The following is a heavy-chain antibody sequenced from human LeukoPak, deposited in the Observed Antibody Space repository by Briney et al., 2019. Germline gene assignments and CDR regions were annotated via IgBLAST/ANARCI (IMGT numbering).Heavy chain of an antibody. D-gene: IGHD2-2*01. Sequence: SETLSLTCAVYGGSFSIYYWSWIRQPPGKGLEWIGEINPSGGTNYNPSLKSRVTISVDTSKKQFSLKLSSVTAADTAVYYCARDSMSCSNTRCYQALDYWGQGTLVTVSS. V-gene: IGHV4-34*01. CDR3: ARDSMSCSNTRCYQALDY. J-gene: IGHJ4*02. CDR2: INPSGGT. CDR1: GGSFSIYY.